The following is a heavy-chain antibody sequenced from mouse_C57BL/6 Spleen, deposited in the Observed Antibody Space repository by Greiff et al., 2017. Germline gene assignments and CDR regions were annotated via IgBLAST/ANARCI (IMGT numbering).Heavy chain of an antibody. J-gene: IGHJ2*01. CDR3: ASSTYSNYFDY. V-gene: IGHV1-82*01. D-gene: IGHD2-5*01. Sequence: VQLQQSGPELVKPGASVKISCKASGYAFSSSWMNWVKQRPGKGLEWIGRIYPGDGDTNYNGKFKGKATLTADQSSSTAYMQLSSLSSDDAAVYFCASSTYSNYFDYWGKGTTLTVSS. CDR1: GYAFSSSW. CDR2: IYPGDGDT.